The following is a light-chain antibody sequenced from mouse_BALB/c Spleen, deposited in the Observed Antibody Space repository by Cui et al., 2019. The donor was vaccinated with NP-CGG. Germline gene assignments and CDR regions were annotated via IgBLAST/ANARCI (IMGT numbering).Light chain of an antibody. CDR2: GTN. CDR1: TGAVTNSNY. J-gene: IGLJ1*01. V-gene: IGLV1*01. CDR3: SLWYSNHWV. Sequence: QAVVTQESALTTSPGETVTSTCRSSTGAVTNSNYANWVQEKSDHLFIGLIGGTNNRTPGVPARFSGSLIGDKAPLTITGAQTEDEAIYFCSLWYSNHWVFGGGTKLTVL.